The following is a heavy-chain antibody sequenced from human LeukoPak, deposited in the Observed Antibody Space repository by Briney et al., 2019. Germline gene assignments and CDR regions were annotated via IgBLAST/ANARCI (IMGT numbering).Heavy chain of an antibody. Sequence: ETLSLTCIVSGGSISSYYWSWIRQPPGKGLEWIGYIYYSGSTNYNPSLKSRVTISVDTSKNQFSLKLSSVTAADTAVYYCARRLRSRGPFDYWGQGTLVTVSS. V-gene: IGHV4-59*08. CDR1: GGSISSYY. CDR2: IYYSGST. J-gene: IGHJ4*02. CDR3: ARRLRSRGPFDY.